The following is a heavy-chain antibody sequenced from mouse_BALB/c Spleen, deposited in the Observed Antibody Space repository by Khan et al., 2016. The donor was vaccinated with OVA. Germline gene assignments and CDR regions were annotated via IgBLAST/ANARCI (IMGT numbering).Heavy chain of an antibody. CDR2: IGSGDTT. Sequence: EVLLVESGGGLVKPGGSLKLSCAASGFTFSNSGVSWVRQTPEKRLEWVASIGSGDTTYYPDSVKGRFTISRDNARNILYLQMSSLRAEDTAMYYCARDYWFAYWGQGTLVTVSA. CDR1: GFTFSNSG. J-gene: IGHJ3*01. V-gene: IGHV5-6-5*01. CDR3: ARDYWFAY.